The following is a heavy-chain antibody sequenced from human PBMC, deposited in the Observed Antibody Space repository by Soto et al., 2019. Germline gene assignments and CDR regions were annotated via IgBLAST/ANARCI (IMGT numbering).Heavy chain of an antibody. CDR3: ARGIEEMATTTAVWYFDL. V-gene: IGHV1-69*01. Sequence: QVQLVHSGAEVQKPGSSVKVSCKASGDTFSSHAFGWVRQAPGQGLEWVGGIIPFFGTANYAQKLQGRVAITADESTTTVYMELSSLTSADTAVYYCARGIEEMATTTAVWYFDLWGRGTLVTVSS. D-gene: IGHD1-1*01. J-gene: IGHJ2*01. CDR1: GDTFSSHA. CDR2: IIPFFGTA.